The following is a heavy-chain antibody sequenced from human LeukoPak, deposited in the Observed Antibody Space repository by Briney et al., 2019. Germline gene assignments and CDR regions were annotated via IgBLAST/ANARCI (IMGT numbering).Heavy chain of an antibody. J-gene: IGHJ3*02. CDR3: ARSIYDFDWLVYAFDI. D-gene: IGHD3-9*01. V-gene: IGHV3-21*01. CDR1: GFNFSSYS. CDR2: ISRSSSYL. Sequence: PGGSLRLSCAASGFNFSSYSMNWVRQAPGKGLKWVSYISRSSSYLYYADSVKGRFTISRDNAKNSLYLQMNSLRAEDTAVYYCARSIYDFDWLVYAFDIWGQGTMVTVSS.